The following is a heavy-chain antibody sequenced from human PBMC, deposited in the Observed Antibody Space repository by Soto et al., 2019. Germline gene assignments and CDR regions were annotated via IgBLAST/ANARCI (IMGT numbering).Heavy chain of an antibody. Sequence: SETLSLTCAVYGGSFSGYYWSWIRQPPGKGLEWIGEINHSGSTNYNPSLKSRVTISVDTSKNQFSLKLSSVTAADTAVYYCARYGEDNWFDPWGQGTLVTVSS. V-gene: IGHV4-34*01. D-gene: IGHD7-27*01. J-gene: IGHJ5*02. CDR2: INHSGST. CDR1: GGSFSGYY. CDR3: ARYGEDNWFDP.